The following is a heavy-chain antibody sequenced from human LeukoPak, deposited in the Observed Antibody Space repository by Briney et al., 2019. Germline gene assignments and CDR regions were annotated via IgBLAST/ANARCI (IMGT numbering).Heavy chain of an antibody. CDR1: GYSFTDYY. V-gene: IGHV1-2*02. D-gene: IGHD2-21*01. J-gene: IGHJ5*02. CDR2: INPNSGGT. Sequence: ASVKVSCKTSGYSFTDYYMHWVRQAPGQGLEWMGWINPNSGGTSSAQKFQGRVTMTRDTSITTVYMEVNWLTSDDTAIYYCARADRLHGGPYLIGPWGQGTLVTVSS. CDR3: ARADRLHGGPYLIGP.